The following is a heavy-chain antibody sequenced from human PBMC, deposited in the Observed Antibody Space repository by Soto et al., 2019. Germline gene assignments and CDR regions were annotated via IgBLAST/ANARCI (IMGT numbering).Heavy chain of an antibody. CDR1: GSTFSSYA. J-gene: IGHJ4*02. D-gene: IGHD4-17*01. CDR2: IIPIFGTA. V-gene: IGHV1-69*01. CDR3: ARAKGYGDYVTPNPLDY. Sequence: QVQLMQYGAVVKKPRSSVKVSCKASGSTFSSYAISWVRQAPGQGLEWMVGIIPIFGTANYAQKFQGRVTIPADESTSTAYMELSGLGSEDTAVYYCARAKGYGDYVTPNPLDYWGQGALVTVSS.